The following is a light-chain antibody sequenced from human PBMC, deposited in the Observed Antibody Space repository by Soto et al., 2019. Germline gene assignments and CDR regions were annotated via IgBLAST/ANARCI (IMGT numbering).Light chain of an antibody. J-gene: IGKJ2*01. CDR1: HSLVYRDGDTF. Sequence: DVVLTQSPLSLPVTVGQPASISCRSSHSLVYRDGDTFLRWFHQRPGQSPRRLIYKVSNRESGVPERFSFNGSATDFALEISRMEAENVGIYYCKQASFWPPYDFGQGTRLEIK. CDR2: KVS. CDR3: KQASFWPPYD. V-gene: IGKV2-30*01.